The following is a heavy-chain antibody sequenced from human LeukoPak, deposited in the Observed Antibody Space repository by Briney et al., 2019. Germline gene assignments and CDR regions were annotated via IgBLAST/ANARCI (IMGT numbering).Heavy chain of an antibody. CDR3: AKDFNYDFQYFQQ. CDR2: ISGRGDIRT. V-gene: IGHV3-23*01. CDR1: GFTFSSYA. J-gene: IGHJ1*01. D-gene: IGHD3-3*01. Sequence: PGGSLRLSCAASGFTFSSYAMSWVRQAPGKGLEWVSGISGRGDIRTYYAESVKGRFTISRDNSKNTLYLQMNSLRAEDTAVYYCAKDFNYDFQYFQQWGQGTLVTVSS.